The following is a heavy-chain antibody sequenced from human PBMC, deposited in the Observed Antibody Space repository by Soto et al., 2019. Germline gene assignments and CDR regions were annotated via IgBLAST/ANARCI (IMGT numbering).Heavy chain of an antibody. CDR2: ISYDGSNK. V-gene: IGHV3-30*18. CDR1: GFTFSSYG. CDR3: ANGRMFDP. J-gene: IGHJ5*02. Sequence: VQLVESGGGLIQPGGSLRLSCTPSGFTFSSYGMHWVRQAPGKGLEWVAVISYDGSNKYYADSVKGRFTISRDNSKNTLYLQMNSLRAEDTAVYYCANGRMFDPWGQGTLVTVSS.